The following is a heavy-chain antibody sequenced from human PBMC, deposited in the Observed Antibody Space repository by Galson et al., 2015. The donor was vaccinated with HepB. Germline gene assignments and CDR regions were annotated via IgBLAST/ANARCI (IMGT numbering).Heavy chain of an antibody. Sequence: SLRLSCAASGFTFSNSGMSWVRQAPGKGLEWVGRMKSKTDGGTTDYAAPVKVRFTNSRDDSKNTLYLQINSLKTEDTAVYYCTTGVTVLPYSSGHSRPYYFDYWGQGTLVTVSS. CDR2: MKSKTDGGTT. CDR1: GFTFSNSG. V-gene: IGHV3-15*01. D-gene: IGHD3-22*01. CDR3: TTGVTVLPYSSGHSRPYYFDY. J-gene: IGHJ4*02.